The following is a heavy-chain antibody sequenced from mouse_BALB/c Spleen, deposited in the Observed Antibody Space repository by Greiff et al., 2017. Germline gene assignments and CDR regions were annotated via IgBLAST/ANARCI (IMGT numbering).Heavy chain of an antibody. J-gene: IGHJ4*01. CDR2: ISYSGST. D-gene: IGHD1-1*01. CDR1: GYSITSDYA. Sequence: EVQLQQSGPGLVKPSQSLSLTCTVTGYSITSDYAWNWIRQFPGNKLEWMGYISYSGSTSYNPSLKSRISITRDTSKNQFFLQLNSVTTEDTATYYCASRPYYGSSYPYAMDYWGQGTSVTVSA. CDR3: ASRPYYGSSYPYAMDY. V-gene: IGHV3-2*02.